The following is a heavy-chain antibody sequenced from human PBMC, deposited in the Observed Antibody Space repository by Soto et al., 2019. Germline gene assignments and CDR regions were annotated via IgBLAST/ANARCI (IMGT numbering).Heavy chain of an antibody. V-gene: IGHV6-1*01. J-gene: IGHJ6*02. CDR2: TYYRSKWYN. Sequence: SHTLSLTCAISGYSVSSNRGAWNLIRQSPSRGLEWLGRTYYRSKWYNEYAVSVKSRITINPDTSKNQFSLHLNSVTPDDTAVYYCSRCASGTPDRYGMDVWGQGTTVTVSS. D-gene: IGHD3-10*01. CDR3: SRCASGTPDRYGMDV. CDR1: GYSVSSNRGA.